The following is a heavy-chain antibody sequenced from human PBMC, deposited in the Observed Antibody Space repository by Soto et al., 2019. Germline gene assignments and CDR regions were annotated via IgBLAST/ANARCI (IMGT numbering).Heavy chain of an antibody. Sequence: SVKVSCKASGYTFTSYYMHWVRQAPGQGLEWMGIINPSGGSTSYAQKFQGRVTMTRDTSTSTVYMELSSLRSEDTAVYYCARGGVLRYFDWSPPDAFDIWGQGTMVTVSS. CDR1: GYTFTSYY. V-gene: IGHV1-46*03. J-gene: IGHJ3*02. CDR3: ARGGVLRYFDWSPPDAFDI. CDR2: INPSGGST. D-gene: IGHD3-9*01.